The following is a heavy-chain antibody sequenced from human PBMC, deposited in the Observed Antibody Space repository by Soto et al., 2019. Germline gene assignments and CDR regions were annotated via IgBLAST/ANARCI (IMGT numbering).Heavy chain of an antibody. V-gene: IGHV2-26*01. CDR2: IFSNDEK. J-gene: IGHJ4*02. D-gene: IGHD1-26*01. CDR1: GFSLTNARLG. Sequence: QVTLKESGPVLVKPTETLTLTCTVSGFSLTNARLGVTWIRQPPGKALEWLAHIFSNDEKSYSTSLKSRLTIAQDTSKIQVVLTVNNMDPVETDTYDCARHGRGLGARPRYDWGQGTLVTVSS. CDR3: ARHGRGLGARPRYD.